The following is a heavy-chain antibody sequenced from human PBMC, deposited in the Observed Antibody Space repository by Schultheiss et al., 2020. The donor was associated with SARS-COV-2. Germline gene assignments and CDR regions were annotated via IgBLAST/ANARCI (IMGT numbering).Heavy chain of an antibody. CDR2: IYTRGST. D-gene: IGHD6-13*01. CDR3: ARDHTLVIAAAGTTYYYYYGMDV. Sequence: SETLSLTCTVSGGSISSYYWSWIRQPAGKGLEWIGRIYTRGSTNYNPSLKSRVTMSVDTSKNQFSLKLSSVTAADTAVYYCARDHTLVIAAAGTTYYYYYGMDVWGQGTTVTVSS. J-gene: IGHJ6*02. CDR1: GGSISSYY. V-gene: IGHV4-4*07.